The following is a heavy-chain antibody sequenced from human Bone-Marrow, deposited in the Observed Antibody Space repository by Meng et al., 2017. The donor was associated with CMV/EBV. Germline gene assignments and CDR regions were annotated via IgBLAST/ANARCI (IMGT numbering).Heavy chain of an antibody. CDR2: IYYSGST. V-gene: IGHV4-39*01. CDR3: ASEFLRGYSSKGYGKDV. J-gene: IGHJ6*02. D-gene: IGHD5-18*01. Sequence: SETLSLTCTVSGGSISSSSYYWGWIRQPPGKGLEWIGSIYYSGSTYYNPSLKSRVTISVDTSKNQFSLKLSSVTAADTAAYYCASEFLRGYSSKGYGKDVWGQGTTVTVSS. CDR1: GGSISSSSYY.